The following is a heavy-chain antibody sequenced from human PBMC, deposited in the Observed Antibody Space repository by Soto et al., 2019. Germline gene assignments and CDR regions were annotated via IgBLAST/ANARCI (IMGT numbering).Heavy chain of an antibody. CDR3: ARATVGASDLGFDS. CDR1: GFTVNDYY. V-gene: IGHV3-53*01. CDR2: LYSGGST. J-gene: IGHJ4*02. Sequence: EVQLVESGGGLVQPGGSLRLSCAASGFTVNDYYMTWVRQAPGKGLEWVSLLYSGGSTIYADSVKGRVTISRDSSKNTLYLQMNSLRVEDTAVSYCARATVGASDLGFDSWGQGTLVTVSS. D-gene: IGHD1-26*01.